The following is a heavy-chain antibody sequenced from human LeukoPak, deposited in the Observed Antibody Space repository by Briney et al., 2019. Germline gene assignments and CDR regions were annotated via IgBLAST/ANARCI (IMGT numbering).Heavy chain of an antibody. CDR3: ARHRDRWHYYDSSGYYFVDY. J-gene: IGHJ4*02. Sequence: GESLKISCKGSGYSFTNNWIGWVRQMPGKGLEWMGIIYPGDSDTRYSPSFQGQVTISADKSISTAYLQWSSLKASDTAMYYCARHRDRWHYYDSSGYYFVDYWGQGTLVTVSS. V-gene: IGHV5-51*01. CDR1: GYSFTNNW. CDR2: IYPGDSDT. D-gene: IGHD3-22*01.